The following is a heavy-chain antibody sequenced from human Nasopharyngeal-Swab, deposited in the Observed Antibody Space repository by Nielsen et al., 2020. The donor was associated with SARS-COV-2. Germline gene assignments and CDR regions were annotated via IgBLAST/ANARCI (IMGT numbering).Heavy chain of an antibody. D-gene: IGHD3-3*01. J-gene: IGHJ6*02. CDR3: ARDGLDYDFWSAYFMDV. Sequence: GGSLRLSCVASGFTFNNYNFNWVRQAPGKGLEGVSSISSSSSYIYYADSVKGRFTISRDNAKNSLYLQMNSLRAEDTAVYYCARDGLDYDFWSAYFMDVWGQGTTVTVSS. CDR2: ISSSSSYI. CDR1: GFTFNNYN. V-gene: IGHV3-21*01.